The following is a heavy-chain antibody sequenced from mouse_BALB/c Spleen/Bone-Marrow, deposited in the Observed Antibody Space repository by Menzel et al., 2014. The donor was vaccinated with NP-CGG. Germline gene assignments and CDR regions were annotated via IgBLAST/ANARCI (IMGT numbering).Heavy chain of an antibody. D-gene: IGHD4-1*01. CDR1: GFTFTSYG. CDR2: ISSGGSYT. V-gene: IGHV5-6*02. CDR3: ARLGRDYFDY. Sequence: DVMLVESGGDLVKPGGSLKLSCAASGFTFTSYGMSWVRQTPDKRLEWVATISSGGSYTYYPDSVKGRFTISRDNAKNTLYLQVSSLKSEDTAMYYCARLGRDYFDYWGQGTTLTVSS. J-gene: IGHJ2*01.